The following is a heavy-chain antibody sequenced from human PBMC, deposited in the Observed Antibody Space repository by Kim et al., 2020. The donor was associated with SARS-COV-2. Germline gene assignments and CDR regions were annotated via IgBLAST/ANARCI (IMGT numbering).Heavy chain of an antibody. Sequence: YADSVKGRFTNSRDNSKNTLYLQMNSLRAEDTAVYYCASVDGYNLYYFDYWGQGTLVTVSS. V-gene: IGHV3-30*01. CDR3: ASVDGYNLYYFDY. D-gene: IGHD5-12*01. J-gene: IGHJ4*02.